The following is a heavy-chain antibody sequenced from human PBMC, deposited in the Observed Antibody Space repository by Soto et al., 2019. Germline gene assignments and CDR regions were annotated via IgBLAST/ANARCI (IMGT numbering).Heavy chain of an antibody. CDR1: GYTFTSYG. CDR3: ARVKARGWLTWFAP. V-gene: IGHV1-18*01. CDR2: ISAYNGKT. D-gene: IGHD6-19*01. J-gene: IGHJ5*02. Sequence: QVQLVQSGAEVKKPGASVKVSCKASGYTFTSYGISWVRQAPGQGLEWMGWISAYNGKTNYAQKLQGRATMTTATPTSTAYMELRGLRSDDTAVYYCARVKARGWLTWFAPWGQGTLVTVSS.